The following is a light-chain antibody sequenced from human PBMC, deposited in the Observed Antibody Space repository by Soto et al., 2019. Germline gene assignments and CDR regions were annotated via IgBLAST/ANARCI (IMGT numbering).Light chain of an antibody. CDR3: QQYKSYSALT. CDR2: KAS. V-gene: IGKV1-5*03. J-gene: IGKJ4*01. Sequence: DIQMTQSPSTLSASVGDRIIITCRASQSISSWLAWYQQKPGKAPKLLIYKASSLESGVPSRFSGSGSGTEFTLTISSLQPEDFATYYCQQYKSYSALTFGGGTKVEI. CDR1: QSISSW.